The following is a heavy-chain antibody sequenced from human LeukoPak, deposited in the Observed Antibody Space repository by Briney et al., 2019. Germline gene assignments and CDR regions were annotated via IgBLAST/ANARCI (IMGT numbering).Heavy chain of an antibody. CDR3: QGIVVVTAPGAGFDP. CDR2: ISYDGSNK. V-gene: IGHV3-30*03. J-gene: IGHJ5*02. Sequence: GGSLRLSCAASGFTFSSYGMHWVRQAPGKGLEWVAVISYDGSNKYYADSVKGRFTISRDNSKNTLYLQMNSLRAEDTAVYYCQGIVVVTAPGAGFDPWGQGTLVTVSS. D-gene: IGHD2-21*02. CDR1: GFTFSSYG.